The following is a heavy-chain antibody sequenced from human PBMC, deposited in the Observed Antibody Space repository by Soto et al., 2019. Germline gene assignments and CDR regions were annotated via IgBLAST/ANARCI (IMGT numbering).Heavy chain of an antibody. CDR1: GFSFSTFA. J-gene: IGHJ5*02. CDR3: AKGNYGDYGGFDP. V-gene: IGHV3-23*01. D-gene: IGHD4-17*01. CDR2: IISTGIST. Sequence: PGGSLRLSCADSGFSFSTFAMTWVRQAPGKGLEWVSTIISTGISTYYADSVKGRFTISRANSKNTLYLQMNSLRAEDSAVYYCAKGNYGDYGGFDPWGQGALVTVSS.